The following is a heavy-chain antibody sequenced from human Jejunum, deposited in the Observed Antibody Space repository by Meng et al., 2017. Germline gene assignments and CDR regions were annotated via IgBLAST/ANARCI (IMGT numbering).Heavy chain of an antibody. J-gene: IGHJ4*02. CDR2: VWWDGSKK. D-gene: IGHD3-22*01. V-gene: IGHV3-33*01. CDR3: ARDSDTSSHYGKLDY. CDR1: GFTFSRYG. Sequence: GESLKISCAASGFTFSRYGMHWVRQAPGKGLKWVAVVWWDGSKKYYVDSVKGRFTISRDDSKNTVYLQMNSLRAEDTAVYYCARDSDTSSHYGKLDYGGQGAVVTVSS.